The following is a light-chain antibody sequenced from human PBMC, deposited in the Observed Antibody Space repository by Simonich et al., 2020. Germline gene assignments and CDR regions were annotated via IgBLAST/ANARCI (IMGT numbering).Light chain of an antibody. CDR1: QSVLYSSNNKNY. Sequence: DIVMTQSPDSLAVSLGERATSNCKSSQSVLYSSNNKNYLAWYQQKPGQPPKLLIYWASTRASGVPDRFSGSGSGTDFTLTISSLQAEDVAVYYCQQYYSTPFTFGHGTKVDIK. J-gene: IGKJ3*01. CDR2: WAS. CDR3: QQYYSTPFT. V-gene: IGKV4-1*01.